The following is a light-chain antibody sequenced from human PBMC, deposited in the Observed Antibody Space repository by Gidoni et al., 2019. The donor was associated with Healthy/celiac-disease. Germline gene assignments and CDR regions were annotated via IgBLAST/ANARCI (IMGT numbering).Light chain of an antibody. J-gene: IGKJ1*01. CDR2: AAS. V-gene: IGKV1-39*01. CDR1: QTISSY. Sequence: DIQMNQSPSSLSASVGDRVTTPCRASQTISSYLNWYQQQPEKAPQLLIYAASSLQSRVPTRCSGSGSGTDFTLTISSLQPEDFATYYCQQSYSTRPWTFGQGTKVEIK. CDR3: QQSYSTRPWT.